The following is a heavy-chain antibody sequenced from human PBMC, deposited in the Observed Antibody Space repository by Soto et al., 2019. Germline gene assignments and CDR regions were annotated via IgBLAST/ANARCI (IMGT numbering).Heavy chain of an antibody. CDR2: VYHTGST. D-gene: IGHD2-15*01. V-gene: IGHV4-4*02. CDR1: GGSISSTNW. CDR3: ATLPPRIVVVVLPIPS. Sequence: QVQLQQSGPRLARPSGTLSLTCLVSGGSISSTNWWTWVRQTPGKGLEWIGEVYHTGSTKYNPSLRKRVTISLGKSNNPFSPTLKSVTAADTAVYYCATLPPRIVVVVLPIPSWGQGTLVTVSS. J-gene: IGHJ4*02.